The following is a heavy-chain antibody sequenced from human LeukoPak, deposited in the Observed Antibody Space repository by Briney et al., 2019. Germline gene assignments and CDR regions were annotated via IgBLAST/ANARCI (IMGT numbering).Heavy chain of an antibody. CDR3: ARDQLYCGGPTCYRTGDDS. CDR1: GGSISSYY. CDR2: MNHDGSEK. V-gene: IGHV3-7*01. D-gene: IGHD2-2*02. Sequence: PSETLSLTCTVSGGSISSYYWSWIRQPPGKGLEWVANMNHDGSEKYYIDSVKGRFTISRGNAKNSLYLQMNSLRAEDTAVYYCARDQLYCGGPTCYRTGDDSWGQGTLVTVSS. J-gene: IGHJ4*02.